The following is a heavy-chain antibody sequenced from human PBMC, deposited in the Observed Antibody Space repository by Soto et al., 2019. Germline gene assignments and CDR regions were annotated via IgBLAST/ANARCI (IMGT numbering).Heavy chain of an antibody. J-gene: IGHJ6*02. CDR1: GYTFTSYG. Sequence: ASVKVSCKASGYTFTSYGISWVRQAPGQGLEWMGWISAYNGNTNYAQKLQGRVTMTTDTSTSTAYMELRSLRSDDTAVYYCAREKTNSGSLYGMDVWGQGTTVTVSS. CDR2: ISAYNGNT. D-gene: IGHD5-12*01. CDR3: AREKTNSGSLYGMDV. V-gene: IGHV1-18*04.